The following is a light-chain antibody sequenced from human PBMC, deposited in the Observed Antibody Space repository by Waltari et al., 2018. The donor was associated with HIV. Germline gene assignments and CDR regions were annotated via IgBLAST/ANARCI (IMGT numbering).Light chain of an antibody. V-gene: IGKV4-1*01. CDR1: QSLLYSSNNKNY. CDR2: WAS. J-gene: IGKJ5*01. CDR3: QQYYSTPPIT. Sequence: DIVMTQSPDSLVVSLGERATINCKSSQSLLYSSNNKNYLAWYQQKPGQPPKLLIYWASTRESGVPDRFSGSGSGTDFTLTISSLQAEDVAVYYCQQYYSTPPITFGQGTRLEIK.